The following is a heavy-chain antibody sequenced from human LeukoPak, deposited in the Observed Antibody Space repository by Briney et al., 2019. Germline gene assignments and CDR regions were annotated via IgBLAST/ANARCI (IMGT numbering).Heavy chain of an antibody. CDR2: IYYSGNT. Sequence: SETLSLTCIVSGASVSSGHYYWTWIRQSPGKGLEWIGYIYYSGNTNYNPSLKSRVTMSVDTSKNQFSLRLSSVTAADTAVYYCARAHALYDSSGYPDYWGQGTLVTVSS. CDR3: ARAHALYDSSGYPDY. V-gene: IGHV4-61*01. CDR1: GASVSSGHYY. D-gene: IGHD3-22*01. J-gene: IGHJ4*02.